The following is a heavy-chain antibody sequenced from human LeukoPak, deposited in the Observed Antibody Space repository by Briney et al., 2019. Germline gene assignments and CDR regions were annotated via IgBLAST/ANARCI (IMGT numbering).Heavy chain of an antibody. D-gene: IGHD5-18*01. CDR2: IYTSGST. J-gene: IGHJ4*02. CDR3: ARDRGYSYAFDY. V-gene: IGHV4-4*07. Sequence: PSETLSLTCTVSGDFITGHYWSWIRQPAGKGLEWIGRIYTSGSTNYNPSLKSRVTISIDTSKNQFSLKLNSVTAADTAVYYCARDRGYSYAFDYWGQGTLVTVSS. CDR1: GDFITGHY.